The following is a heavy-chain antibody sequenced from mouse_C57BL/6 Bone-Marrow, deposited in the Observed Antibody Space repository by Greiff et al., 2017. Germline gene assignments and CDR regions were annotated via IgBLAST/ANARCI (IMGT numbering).Heavy chain of an antibody. J-gene: IGHJ1*03. V-gene: IGHV14-3*01. Sequence: VHVKQSVAELVRPGASVKLSCTASGFNIKNTYMHWVKQRPEQGLEWIGRIDPANGNTKYAPKFQGKATITADTSSNTAYLQLSSLTSEDTAIYYCASDYYGSSRSDVWGTGTTVTGSS. CDR2: IDPANGNT. D-gene: IGHD1-1*01. CDR3: ASDYYGSSRSDV. CDR1: GFNIKNTY.